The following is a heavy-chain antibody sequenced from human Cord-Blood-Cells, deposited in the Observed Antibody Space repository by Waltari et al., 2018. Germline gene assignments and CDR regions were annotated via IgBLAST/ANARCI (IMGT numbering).Heavy chain of an antibody. CDR3: AREAGPWDY. CDR2: ISYDGSNK. J-gene: IGHJ4*02. Sequence: QVQLVESGGGVVQPGRSLSPPCEASGFTFSSYVLHWVRQAPGKGLEWVAVISYDGSNKYYADSVKGRFTISRDNSKNTLYLQMNSLRAEDTAVYYCAREAGPWDYWGQGTLVTVSS. CDR1: GFTFSSYV. V-gene: IGHV3-30-3*01. D-gene: IGHD3-10*01.